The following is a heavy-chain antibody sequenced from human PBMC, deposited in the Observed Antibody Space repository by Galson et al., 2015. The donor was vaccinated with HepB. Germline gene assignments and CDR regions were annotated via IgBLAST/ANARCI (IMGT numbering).Heavy chain of an antibody. J-gene: IGHJ4*02. Sequence: SLRLSCAASGFTFSSYAMSWVRQAPGKGLERVSAISGSGGSTYYADSVKGRFTISRDNSKNTLYLQMNSLRAEDTAVYYCAKGLREWLVLDYWGQGTLVTVSS. CDR3: AKGLREWLVLDY. D-gene: IGHD6-19*01. V-gene: IGHV3-23*01. CDR1: GFTFSSYA. CDR2: ISGSGGST.